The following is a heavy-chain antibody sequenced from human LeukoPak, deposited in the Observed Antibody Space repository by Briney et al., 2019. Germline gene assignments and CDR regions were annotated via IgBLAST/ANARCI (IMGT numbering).Heavy chain of an antibody. CDR2: INAGNGNT. D-gene: IGHD3-22*01. Sequence: GASVKVSCKASGYTFTSYAMHWVRQAPGQRLEWMGWINAGNGNTKYSQKFQGRVTITRDTSASTAYMELSSLRSEDTAVYYCARRFTPYYYDSSGYFYNWFDPWGQGTLVTVSS. CDR1: GYTFTSYA. CDR3: ARRFTPYYYDSSGYFYNWFDP. J-gene: IGHJ5*02. V-gene: IGHV1-3*01.